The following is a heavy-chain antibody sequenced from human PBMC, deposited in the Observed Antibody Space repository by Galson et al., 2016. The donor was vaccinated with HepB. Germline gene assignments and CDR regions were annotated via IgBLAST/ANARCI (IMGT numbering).Heavy chain of an antibody. CDR1: GGPMSTNHY. V-gene: IGHV4-39*07. CDR3: ARDRAVAGDFDY. J-gene: IGHJ4*02. D-gene: IGHD6-19*01. CDR2: IYYTGNT. Sequence: SETLSLTCTVSGGPMSTNHYWGWIRQSPGKGLEWIGSIYYTGNTYASPPLKSRVTFSIETSKKQFSLNLTSVTAADTAVYYCARDRAVAGDFDYWGQGMLVTVSS.